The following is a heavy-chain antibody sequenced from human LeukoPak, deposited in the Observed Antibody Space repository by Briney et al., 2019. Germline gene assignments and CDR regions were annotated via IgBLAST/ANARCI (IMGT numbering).Heavy chain of an antibody. D-gene: IGHD2-2*01. Sequence: PGRSLRLSCAASGFTFDDYAMHWVRQAPGKGLEWVSVISWNSGSIGYADSVKGRFTISRDNAKNSLYMQMNSLRAEDMALYYCATGRRSSTSRDAFDIWGQGTMVTVSS. CDR3: ATGRRSSTSRDAFDI. CDR1: GFTFDDYA. CDR2: ISWNSGSI. J-gene: IGHJ3*02. V-gene: IGHV3-9*03.